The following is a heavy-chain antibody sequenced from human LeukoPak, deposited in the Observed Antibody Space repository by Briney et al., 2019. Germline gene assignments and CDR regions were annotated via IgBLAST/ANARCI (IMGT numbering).Heavy chain of an antibody. CDR2: ISSSSSYT. V-gene: IGHV3-11*06. Sequence: GGSLRLSCAASGFTFSDYYMSWIRQAPGKGLEWVSYISSSSSYTNYADSVKGRFTISRDNAKNSLYLQMNSLRAEDTAVYYCARTSGSLYYYGSGSYYGYWGQGTPVTVSS. D-gene: IGHD3-10*01. J-gene: IGHJ4*02. CDR1: GFTFSDYY. CDR3: ARTSGSLYYYGSGSYYGY.